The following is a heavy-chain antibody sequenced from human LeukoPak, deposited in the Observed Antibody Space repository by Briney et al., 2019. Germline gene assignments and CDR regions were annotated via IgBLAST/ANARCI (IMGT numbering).Heavy chain of an antibody. CDR2: INPSGGST. CDR1: GYTFTSYY. J-gene: IGHJ4*02. Sequence: ASVKVSCKASGYTFTSYYMHWVRQAPGQGLEWMGIINPSGGSTSYAQKFQGRVTMTRDTSTSTVYMELSGLRSEDTAVYYCARENSIWGSYRQQKYFDYWGQGTLVTVSS. CDR3: ARENSIWGSYRQQKYFDY. D-gene: IGHD3-16*02. V-gene: IGHV1-46*01.